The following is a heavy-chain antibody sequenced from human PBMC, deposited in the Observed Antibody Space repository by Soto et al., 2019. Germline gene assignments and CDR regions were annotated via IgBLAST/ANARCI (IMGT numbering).Heavy chain of an antibody. J-gene: IGHJ4*02. Sequence: PGGSLRLSCAPSGLTLKAYAIHWVRQAPGKGLEWVTVIAKVGGNLYFSVCVKGGFTISRYNSNNTLYFQMNSLRSEDTAVYYCAREVEYTSAFGISSSFDYWGQGTLVTVSS. CDR2: IAKVGGNL. V-gene: IGHV3-30*14. CDR3: AREVEYTSAFGISSSFDY. CDR1: GLTLKAYA. D-gene: IGHD6-19*01.